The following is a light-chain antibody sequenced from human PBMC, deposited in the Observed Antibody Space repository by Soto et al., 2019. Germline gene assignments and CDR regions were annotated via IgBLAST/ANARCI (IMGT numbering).Light chain of an antibody. V-gene: IGKV1-5*03. Sequence: DIQMTQSTPTLSASVGDRVTITCRASQSISNWLAWYQQKPGKAPKLLIYKASSLESGVPSRFSGSGSGTEFTLTISSLQPDDFATYYCQQYNSYSFTFGQGTKVEIK. J-gene: IGKJ2*01. CDR3: QQYNSYSFT. CDR1: QSISNW. CDR2: KAS.